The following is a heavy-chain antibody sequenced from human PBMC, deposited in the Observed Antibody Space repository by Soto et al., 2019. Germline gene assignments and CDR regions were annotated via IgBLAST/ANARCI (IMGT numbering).Heavy chain of an antibody. D-gene: IGHD2-15*01. CDR3: ARGSPPYCSGGSCYPYY. V-gene: IGHV3-33*01. Sequence: GGSLRLSCAASGFTFSSYGMHWVRQAPGKGLEWVAVIWYDGSNKYYADSVKGRFTISRDNSKNTLYLQMNGLRAEDTAVYYCARGSPPYCSGGSCYPYYWGQGTLVTVSS. CDR2: IWYDGSNK. CDR1: GFTFSSYG. J-gene: IGHJ4*02.